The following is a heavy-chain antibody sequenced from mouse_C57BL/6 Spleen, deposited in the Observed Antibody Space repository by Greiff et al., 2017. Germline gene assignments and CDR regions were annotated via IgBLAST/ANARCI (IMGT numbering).Heavy chain of an antibody. V-gene: IGHV5-17*01. CDR2: ISSGSSTI. Sequence: DVMLVESGGGLVKPGGSLKLSCAASGFTFSDYGMHWVRQAPEKGLEWVAYISSGSSTIYYADTVKGRFTISRDNAKNTLFLQMTSLRSEDTAMYYGASYNYDGTPFYAMGYWGQGTSVTVSS. D-gene: IGHD2-12*01. CDR3: ASYNYDGTPFYAMGY. CDR1: GFTFSDYG. J-gene: IGHJ4*01.